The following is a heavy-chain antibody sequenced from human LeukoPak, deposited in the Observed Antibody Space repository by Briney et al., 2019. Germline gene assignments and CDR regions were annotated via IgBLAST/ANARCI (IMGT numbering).Heavy chain of an antibody. CDR1: GDSISAYY. Sequence: SETLSLTCTVSGDSISAYYWSWIRQIPGKGLEWIGHIYYTGSAHYNPSLESRVTISVDTSKNQFSLKLNSVTAADTAVYYCARHQGDTLMVLSYWGQGTLVTVSS. D-gene: IGHD5-18*01. CDR2: IYYTGSA. CDR3: ARHQGDTLMVLSY. V-gene: IGHV4-59*08. J-gene: IGHJ4*02.